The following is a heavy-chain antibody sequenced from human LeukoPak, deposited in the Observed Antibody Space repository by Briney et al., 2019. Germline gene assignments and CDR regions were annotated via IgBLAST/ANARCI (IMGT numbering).Heavy chain of an antibody. V-gene: IGHV3-48*01. J-gene: IGHJ4*02. CDR3: ASLQRVEEH. CDR1: GFTFSTYN. D-gene: IGHD6-25*01. Sequence: GESLRLSCAASGFTFSTYNMNWVRQAPGKGLEWVSYISGSGSAIYYADSVKGRFTISRDNAKNSLYLQMNSLRAEDTAVYYCASLQRVEEHWGQGTLVTVSS. CDR2: ISGSGSAI.